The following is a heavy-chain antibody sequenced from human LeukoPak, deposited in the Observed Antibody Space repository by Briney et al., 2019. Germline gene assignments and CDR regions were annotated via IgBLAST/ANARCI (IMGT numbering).Heavy chain of an antibody. Sequence: GASVKVSCKASGGTFSSYAISWVRQAPGQGLEWMGGIIPIFGTANCAQKFQGRVTITADESTSTAYMELSSLRSEDTAVYYCARPADNYGFDYWGQGTLVTVSS. J-gene: IGHJ4*02. CDR1: GGTFSSYA. CDR3: ARPADNYGFDY. D-gene: IGHD5-18*01. CDR2: IIPIFGTA. V-gene: IGHV1-69*13.